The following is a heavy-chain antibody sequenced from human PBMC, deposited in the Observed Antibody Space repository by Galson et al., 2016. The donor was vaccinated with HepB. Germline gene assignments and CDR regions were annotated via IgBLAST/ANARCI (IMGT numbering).Heavy chain of an antibody. CDR1: GFTFSSYG. CDR3: SNCYYDSSGYYEEFGY. J-gene: IGHJ4*02. CDR2: ISYDGSNK. Sequence: SLRLSCAASGFTFSSYGMHWVRQAPGKGLEWVAVISYDGSNKYYADSVKGRFTSSRDNSKNTLYRQMNSLRAEDPDVYYCSNCYYDSSGYYEEFGYWGQGTLVTVSS. D-gene: IGHD3-22*01. V-gene: IGHV3-30*18.